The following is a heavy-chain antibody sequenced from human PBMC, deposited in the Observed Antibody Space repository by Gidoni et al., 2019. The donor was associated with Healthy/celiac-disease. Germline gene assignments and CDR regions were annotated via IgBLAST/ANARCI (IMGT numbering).Heavy chain of an antibody. CDR2: ISGSGGST. Sequence: EVQLLESGGGLVQPGGSLRLSCAASGFTFSSYAMSWVRQAPGKGLEWVSAISGSGGSTYYEDSVKGRFTICRDNSKNTLYLQMNSLRAEDTAVYYCEKEHGDYYYYGMDVWGQGTTVTVSS. D-gene: IGHD4-17*01. V-gene: IGHV3-23*01. CDR3: EKEHGDYYYYGMDV. CDR1: GFTFSSYA. J-gene: IGHJ6*02.